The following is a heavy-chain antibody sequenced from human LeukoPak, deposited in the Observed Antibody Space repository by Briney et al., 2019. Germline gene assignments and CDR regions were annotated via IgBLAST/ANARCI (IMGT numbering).Heavy chain of an antibody. Sequence: ESLKISCKASGYSFTSYWIGWVRQMPGKGLEWMGIIDPSDSDTRYTPSFQGQVTISADKSLTTAYLQWNSLKASDTAMYYCARQTAMGRSGDYWGQGTLVTVSS. D-gene: IGHD5-18*01. CDR3: ARQTAMGRSGDY. V-gene: IGHV5-51*01. CDR2: IDPSDSDT. J-gene: IGHJ4*02. CDR1: GYSFTSYW.